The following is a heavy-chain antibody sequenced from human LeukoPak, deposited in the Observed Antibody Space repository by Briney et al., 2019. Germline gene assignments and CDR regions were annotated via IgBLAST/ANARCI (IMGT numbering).Heavy chain of an antibody. CDR2: IYHSGTT. Sequence: SETLFLTCTVSGYSISSGYYWGWIRQPPGKGLEWIGSIYHSGTTYYNPSLKSRVTISVDTSKNQFSLKLSSVTAADTAVYYCARESSSGSYSRGAPFDPWGQGTLVTVSS. V-gene: IGHV4-38-2*02. CDR3: ARESSSGSYSRGAPFDP. D-gene: IGHD3-10*01. CDR1: GYSISSGYY. J-gene: IGHJ5*02.